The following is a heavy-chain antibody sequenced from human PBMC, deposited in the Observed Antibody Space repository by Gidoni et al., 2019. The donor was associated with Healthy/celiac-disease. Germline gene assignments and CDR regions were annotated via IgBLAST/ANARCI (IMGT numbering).Heavy chain of an antibody. Sequence: QVQLQQWGAGLLKPSETLSLTCAVYGGSFRGYYWSWIRQPPGKGLEWIGEINHSGSTNYNPSLKSRVTISVDTSKNQFSLKLSSVTAADTAVYYCARGRSLVVVAGTLDYWGQGTLVTVSS. D-gene: IGHD2-15*01. CDR1: GGSFRGYY. CDR2: INHSGST. V-gene: IGHV4-34*01. CDR3: ARGRSLVVVAGTLDY. J-gene: IGHJ4*02.